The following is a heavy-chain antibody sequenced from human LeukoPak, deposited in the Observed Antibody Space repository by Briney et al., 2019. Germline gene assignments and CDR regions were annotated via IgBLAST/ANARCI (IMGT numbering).Heavy chain of an antibody. D-gene: IGHD6-13*01. Sequence: SETLSLTCAVYGGTFSGYNWNWIRQPPGKGLEWIGYIFYSGSTNYNPSLKSRVTISVDTSKNQFSLKLRSVTAADTAVYYCARVYYSSSYDYWYFDLWGRGTLVTVSS. V-gene: IGHV4-59*01. J-gene: IGHJ2*01. CDR1: GGTFSGYN. CDR3: ARVYYSSSYDYWYFDL. CDR2: IFYSGST.